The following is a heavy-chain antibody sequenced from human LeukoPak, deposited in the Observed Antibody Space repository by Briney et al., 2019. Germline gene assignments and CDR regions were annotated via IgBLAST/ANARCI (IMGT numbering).Heavy chain of an antibody. CDR1: GFTFSSYS. D-gene: IGHD3-22*01. V-gene: IGHV3-21*01. CDR3: ARIESNTYDSSDSDY. J-gene: IGHJ4*02. Sequence: GGSLRLSCAASGFTFSSYSMNWVGQAPGKGLEWVSSISSSSSYIYYADSVKGRFTISRDNAKNSLYLQMNSLRAEDTAVYYCARIESNTYDSSDSDYWGQGTLVTVSS. CDR2: ISSSSSYI.